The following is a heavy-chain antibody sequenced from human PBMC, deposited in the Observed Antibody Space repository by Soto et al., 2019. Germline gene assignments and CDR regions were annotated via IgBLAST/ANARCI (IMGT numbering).Heavy chain of an antibody. CDR2: IGGSGGNR. J-gene: IGHJ4*02. D-gene: IGHD4-4*01. Sequence: EVQLLESGGDLVQPGGSLRLSCAASGFTFNAYAMTWVRQAPGKGLEWVSAIGGSGGNRYYAASVKGRFTISRDNSKDTLDLQMNRLRVEDTAGYYCARVASDYINPIAHWGQGILVTVSS. CDR1: GFTFNAYA. V-gene: IGHV3-23*01. CDR3: ARVASDYINPIAH.